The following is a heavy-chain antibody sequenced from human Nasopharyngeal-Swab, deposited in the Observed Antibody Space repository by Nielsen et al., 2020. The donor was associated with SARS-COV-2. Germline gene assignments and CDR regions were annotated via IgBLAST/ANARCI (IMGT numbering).Heavy chain of an antibody. J-gene: IGHJ4*02. D-gene: IGHD6-13*01. Sequence: GESLKISCEASGFTFSSYWMHWVRQAPGKGLVWVSRTNEDETTTDYADSVKGRFAISRDNVKDTLYLQMNSLRVEDTAVYYCARGYSTSGTNWGQGTLVTVTS. V-gene: IGHV3-74*01. CDR1: GFTFSSYW. CDR3: ARGYSTSGTN. CDR2: TNEDETTT.